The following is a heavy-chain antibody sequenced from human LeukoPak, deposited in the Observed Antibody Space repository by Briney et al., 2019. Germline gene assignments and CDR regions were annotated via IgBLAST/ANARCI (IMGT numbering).Heavy chain of an antibody. CDR1: GYSISTDYY. J-gene: IGHJ5*02. CDR2: IYHSGST. V-gene: IGHV4-38-2*02. D-gene: IGHD3-10*01. CDR3: ARDRGDFPPDWFDP. Sequence: TSETLSLTCTVSGYSISTDYYWGWIRQPPGQGLEWIGTIYHSGSTYYNPSLKSRVTISVDTSKNQFSLNLSSVTAADTAVYYCARDRGDFPPDWFDPWGQGTLVTVSS.